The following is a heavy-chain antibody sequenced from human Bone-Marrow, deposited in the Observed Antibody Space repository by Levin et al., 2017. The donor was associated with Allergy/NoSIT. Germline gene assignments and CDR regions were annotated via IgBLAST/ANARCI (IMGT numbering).Heavy chain of an antibody. J-gene: IGHJ4*02. CDR1: DGAINRGNYY. D-gene: IGHD3-10*01. Sequence: SETLSLTCTVSDGAINRGNYYWSWIRQTPGKGLEWIGYIYYSGTTYYNPSLKSRVTISVDTSKNQFSLRLSSVTAADTAMYYCATYGTGSPTRYYFDFWGQGTLVTVSS. CDR3: ATYGTGSPTRYYFDF. CDR2: IYYSGTT. V-gene: IGHV4-30-4*01.